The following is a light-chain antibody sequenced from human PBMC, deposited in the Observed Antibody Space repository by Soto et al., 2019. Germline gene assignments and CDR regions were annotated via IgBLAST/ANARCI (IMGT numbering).Light chain of an antibody. CDR1: QSLLHSNGYNY. V-gene: IGKV2-28*01. CDR2: LGS. J-gene: IGKJ5*01. CDR3: MQALQTPT. Sequence: DIVMTQSPLSLPVTPGEPASISCRSSQSLLHSNGYNYLDWYLQKPGQSPQLLIYLGSTRASGVPDRFSGSGSGTDFTQKISRVEAEDVGIYYCMQALQTPTFGQGTRLDIK.